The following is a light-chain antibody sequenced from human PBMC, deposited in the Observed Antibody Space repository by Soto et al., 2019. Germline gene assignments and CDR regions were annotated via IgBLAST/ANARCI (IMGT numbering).Light chain of an antibody. Sequence: DIVMTQSPDSLAVSLGERATINCKSSQSVLYSSNNKNYLAWYQQKPGQPPKLLIYWASARESGVTDRFSGSGSGTDFTLSISSLQAEDVAVYYCQQYSSIPQTFGQGTKVEIK. V-gene: IGKV4-1*01. CDR3: QQYSSIPQT. CDR2: WAS. J-gene: IGKJ1*01. CDR1: QSVLYSSNNKNY.